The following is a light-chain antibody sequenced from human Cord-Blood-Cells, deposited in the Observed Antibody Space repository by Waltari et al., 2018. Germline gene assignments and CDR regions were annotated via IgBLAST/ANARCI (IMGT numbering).Light chain of an antibody. V-gene: IGLV2-8*01. CDR2: EVS. CDR1: SSDVGGYNY. CDR3: SSYAGSNNLV. Sequence: QSALTQPPSASGSPGQSVTISCTGPSSDVGGYNYVSWYQQHPGKAPKLMIYEVSKRPSGVPDRFSGSKSGNTAYLTVSGLQAEDEADYYCSSYAGSNNLVFGGGTKLTVL. J-gene: IGLJ2*01.